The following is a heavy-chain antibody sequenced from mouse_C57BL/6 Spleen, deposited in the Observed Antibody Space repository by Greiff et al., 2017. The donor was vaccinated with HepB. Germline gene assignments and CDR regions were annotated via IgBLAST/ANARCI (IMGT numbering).Heavy chain of an antibody. V-gene: IGHV5-16*01. CDR3: ARGGIYDGYSAWYFDV. D-gene: IGHD2-3*01. CDR1: GFTFSDYY. CDR2: INYDGSST. J-gene: IGHJ1*03. Sequence: EVKLVESEGGLVQPGSSMKLSCTASGFTFSDYYMAWVRQVPEKGLEWVANINYDGSSTYYLDSLKSRFIISRDNAKNILYLQMSSLKSEDTATYYCARGGIYDGYSAWYFDVWGTGTTVTVSS.